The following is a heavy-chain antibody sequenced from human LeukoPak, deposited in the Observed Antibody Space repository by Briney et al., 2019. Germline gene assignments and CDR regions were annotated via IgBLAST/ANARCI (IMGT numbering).Heavy chain of an antibody. CDR2: ISGSGGST. D-gene: IGHD3-10*02. CDR3: ASNGAITMLTWFDP. Sequence: GGSLRLSCAASGFAFSSYGMSWVRQAPGRGLEWVSAISGSGGSTYYAGSVKGRFTISRDNSKNMLYLQMNSLRAEDTAVYYCASNGAITMLTWFDPWGQGTLVTVSS. V-gene: IGHV3-23*01. J-gene: IGHJ5*02. CDR1: GFAFSSYG.